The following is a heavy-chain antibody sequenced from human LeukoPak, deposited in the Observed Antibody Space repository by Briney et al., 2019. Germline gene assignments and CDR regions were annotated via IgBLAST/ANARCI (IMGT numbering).Heavy chain of an antibody. CDR3: ARDPIALSRSHPYYFDY. V-gene: IGHV1-69*04. D-gene: IGHD2-21*01. J-gene: IGHJ4*02. Sequence: ASVKVSCKASGGTFSSYAISWVRQAPGQGLEWMGRIIPILGIANYAQKFRGRVTITADKSTSTAYMELSSLRSEDTAVYYCARDPIALSRSHPYYFDYWGQGTLVTVSS. CDR2: IIPILGIA. CDR1: GGTFSSYA.